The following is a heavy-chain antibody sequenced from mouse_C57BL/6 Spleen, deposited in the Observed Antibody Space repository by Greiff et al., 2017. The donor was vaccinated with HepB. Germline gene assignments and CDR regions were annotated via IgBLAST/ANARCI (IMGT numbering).Heavy chain of an antibody. CDR3: ARSGDPIYYDYDWFAY. CDR2: ILPGSGST. J-gene: IGHJ3*01. V-gene: IGHV1-9*01. Sequence: QVQLQQSGAELMKPGASVKLSCKATGYTFTGYWIEWVKQRPGHGLEWIGEILPGSGSTNYNEKFKGKATFTADTSSNTAYMQLSSLTTEDSAIYYCARSGDPIYYDYDWFAYWGQGTLVTVSA. D-gene: IGHD2-4*01. CDR1: GYTFTGYW.